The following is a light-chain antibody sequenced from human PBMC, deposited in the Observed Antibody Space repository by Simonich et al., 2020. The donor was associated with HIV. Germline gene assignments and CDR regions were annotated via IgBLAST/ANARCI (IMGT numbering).Light chain of an antibody. CDR2: DVT. CDR1: SSDVGAYNY. V-gene: IGLV2-14*03. J-gene: IGLJ2*01. CDR3: CSYTSTSNVI. Sequence: QSALTQPASVSGSPGQSITISCPGTSSDVGAYNYVSWYQLRPGKAPKLMIYDVTERPSGLSERFSGSKSGNTASLTISGLQAEDEADYYCCSYTSTSNVIFGGGTKLTVL.